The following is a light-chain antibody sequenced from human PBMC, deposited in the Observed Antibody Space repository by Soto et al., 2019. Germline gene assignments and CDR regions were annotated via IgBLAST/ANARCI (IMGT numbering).Light chain of an antibody. CDR2: AAS. V-gene: IGKV1-27*01. J-gene: IGKJ4*01. CDR1: QNINWW. Sequence: DIQRTQSPSTLSASVGDRVTITCRASQNINWWLAWYQQKPGKAPKLLIYAASTLQSGVPSRFSGSGSGTDFTLTISSLQPEDVATYYCQKCKVAPFTFGGGTKVDIK. CDR3: QKCKVAPFT.